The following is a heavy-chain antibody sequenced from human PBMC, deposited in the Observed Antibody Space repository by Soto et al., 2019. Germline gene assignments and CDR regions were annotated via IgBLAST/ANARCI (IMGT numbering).Heavy chain of an antibody. D-gene: IGHD3-3*01. CDR1: GYTFTSYG. CDR3: ARDGYDFWSGYLPHFDY. CDR2: ISAYNGNT. J-gene: IGHJ4*02. V-gene: IGHV1-18*01. Sequence: GASVKVSCKASGYTFTSYGSSWVRQAPRQGLEWMGWISAYNGNTNYAQKLQGRVTMTTDTSTSTAYMELRSLRSDDTAVYYCARDGYDFWSGYLPHFDYWGQGTLVTVSS.